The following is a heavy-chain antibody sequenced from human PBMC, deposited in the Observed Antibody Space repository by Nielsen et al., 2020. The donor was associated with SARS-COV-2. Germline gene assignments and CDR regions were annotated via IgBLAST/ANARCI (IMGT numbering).Heavy chain of an antibody. CDR1: GFTFSDHY. D-gene: IGHD3-22*01. J-gene: IGHJ4*02. V-gene: IGHV3-11*05. Sequence: GGSLRLSCAASGFTFSDHYMSWIRQAPGKGLEWISYISGGSTYKNYADTVEGRFTISRDDAENSLYLQMNSLRAEDTAVYYCARDYYDTSGYLRNYFDHWGQGTLVTVSS. CDR2: ISGGSTYK. CDR3: ARDYYDTSGYLRNYFDH.